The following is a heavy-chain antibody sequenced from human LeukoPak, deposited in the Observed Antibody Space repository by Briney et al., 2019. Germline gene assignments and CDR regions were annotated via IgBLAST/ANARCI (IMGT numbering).Heavy chain of an antibody. CDR2: INPSGGST. Sequence: ASVKVSCKASGYIYTGYYMHWVRQAPGQGLEWMGIINPSGGSTSYAQKFQGRVTMTRDMSTSTVYMELSSLRSEDTAVYYCARIAVAGRAMYYFDYWGQGTLVTVSS. CDR1: GYIYTGYY. CDR3: ARIAVAGRAMYYFDY. J-gene: IGHJ4*02. D-gene: IGHD6-19*01. V-gene: IGHV1-46*01.